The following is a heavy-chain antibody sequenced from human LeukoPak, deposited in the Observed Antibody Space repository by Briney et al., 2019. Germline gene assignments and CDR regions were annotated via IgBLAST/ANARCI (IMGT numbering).Heavy chain of an antibody. D-gene: IGHD1-1*01. J-gene: IGHJ4*02. V-gene: IGHV3-7*01. CDR3: ARVRDYTTGQGFDY. Sequence: QPGGCLRLSCVGSEFTFSSYWMTWVRQAPGKGLEGVANIKHDGSEKFYVDSVTGRFTISRDNAKNSLYLQMNTLRAEDTAVYYRARVRDYTTGQGFDYWGQGTLVTASS. CDR1: EFTFSSYW. CDR2: IKHDGSEK.